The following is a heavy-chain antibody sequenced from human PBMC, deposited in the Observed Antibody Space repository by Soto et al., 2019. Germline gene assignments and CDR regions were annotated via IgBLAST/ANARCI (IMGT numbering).Heavy chain of an antibody. CDR2: IIPIFGTV. J-gene: IGHJ3*02. Sequence: QVQLVESGAEVKKPGSSVKVSCKASGGTFSSHAVSWVRQAPGQGFEWMGGIIPIFGTVNYTQKFQDRLTITADESTSIAHMELSSLRSEDTAVYYCARADIVLRGGAFDIWGQGTMVTVSS. CDR3: ARADIVLRGGAFDI. D-gene: IGHD2-8*01. CDR1: GGTFSSHA. V-gene: IGHV1-69*01.